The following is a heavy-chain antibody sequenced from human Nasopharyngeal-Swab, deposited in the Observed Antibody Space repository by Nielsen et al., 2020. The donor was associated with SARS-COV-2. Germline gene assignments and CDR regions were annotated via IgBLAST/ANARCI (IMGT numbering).Heavy chain of an antibody. CDR1: GYTFTSYA. J-gene: IGHJ6*04. D-gene: IGHD3-22*01. CDR3: ARYYREGSGYLYYGMDV. CDR2: INAGNGNT. Sequence: ASVKVSCKASGYTFTSYAMHLVRQAPGQRLEWMGWINAGNGNTKYSQKFQGRVTITRDTSASTAYMELSSLRSEDTAVYYCARYYREGSGYLYYGMDVWGKGTTVTVSS. V-gene: IGHV1-3*01.